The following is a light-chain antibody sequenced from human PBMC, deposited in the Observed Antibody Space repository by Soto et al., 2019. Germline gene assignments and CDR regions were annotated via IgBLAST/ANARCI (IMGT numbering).Light chain of an antibody. J-gene: IGKJ2*01. V-gene: IGKV3-15*01. CDR3: QQYNNWPPT. Sequence: SVKTQSPATLSVSPGERATLSCRASQSVSSNLVWYQQKPGQAPRLLIYGASTRATGIPARFSGSGSGTEFTLTFSSLQSEDFALYYCQQYNNWPPTFGQGTKLEIK. CDR2: GAS. CDR1: QSVSSN.